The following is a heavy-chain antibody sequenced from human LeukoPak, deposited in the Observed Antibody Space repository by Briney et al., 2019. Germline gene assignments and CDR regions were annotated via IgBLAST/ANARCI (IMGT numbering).Heavy chain of an antibody. CDR2: IYHSGST. J-gene: IGHJ4*02. CDR1: GGSISSYY. Sequence: SETLSLTCTVSGGSISSYYWSWIRQPPGKGLEWIGYIYHSGSTYYNPSLKSRVTISVDRSKNQFSLKLSSVTAADTAVYYCARAEGSSSWYYFDYWGQGTLVTVSS. D-gene: IGHD6-13*01. V-gene: IGHV4-59*12. CDR3: ARAEGSSSWYYFDY.